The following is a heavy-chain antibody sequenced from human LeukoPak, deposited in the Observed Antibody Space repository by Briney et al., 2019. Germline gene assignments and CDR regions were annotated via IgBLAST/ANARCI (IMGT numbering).Heavy chain of an antibody. D-gene: IGHD3-9*01. CDR3: ARDHSLYYDILTGYAFDY. CDR1: GFTFSSYW. Sequence: GGSLRLSCAASGFTFSSYWMSWVRQAPGKGLEWVANIEQDGSEKYYVDSVKGRFTISRDNAKNSLYLQMNSLRAEDTAVYYCARDHSLYYDILTGYAFDYWGQGTLVTVSS. V-gene: IGHV3-7*03. J-gene: IGHJ4*02. CDR2: IEQDGSEK.